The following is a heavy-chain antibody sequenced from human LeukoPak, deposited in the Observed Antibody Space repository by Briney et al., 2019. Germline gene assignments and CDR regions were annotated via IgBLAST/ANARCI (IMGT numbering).Heavy chain of an antibody. CDR3: ARRPIVGSTGFYFDP. CDR1: GGSISTTTNS. V-gene: IGHV4-39*01. D-gene: IGHD1-26*01. CDR2: IYYGGSA. J-gene: IGHJ5*02. Sequence: SETLSLTCNVSGGSISTTTNSWGWAWIRQRPTKGLEWIGSIYYGGSAYYTSSLKSRVTISVDTSKNQFSLKLASLTAADTAVYYCARRPIVGSTGFYFDPWGPGTLVTVSS.